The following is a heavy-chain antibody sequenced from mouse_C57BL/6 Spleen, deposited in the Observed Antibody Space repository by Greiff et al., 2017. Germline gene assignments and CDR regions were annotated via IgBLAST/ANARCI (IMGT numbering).Heavy chain of an antibody. Sequence: QVQLQQSGPELVKPGASVKISCKASGYAFSSSWMNWVKQRPGKGLEWIGRIYPGDGDTNYNGKLKGKATLTADKASSTAYMQLSSLTSADSAVYFGARSGDYDVGYAMGYWGQGTSVTVSS. D-gene: IGHD2-4*01. CDR2: IYPGDGDT. V-gene: IGHV1-82*01. CDR1: GYAFSSSW. CDR3: ARSGDYDVGYAMGY. J-gene: IGHJ4*01.